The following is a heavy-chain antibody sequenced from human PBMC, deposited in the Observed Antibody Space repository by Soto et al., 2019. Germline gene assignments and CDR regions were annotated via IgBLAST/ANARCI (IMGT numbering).Heavy chain of an antibody. CDR3: ARDPYYYDSSYRGWYY. Sequence: EVQLVESGGGLVQPGGSLRLSCAASGFTFSSYSMNWFRQAPGKGLEWVSYISSSSSTIYYADSVKGRFTISRDNAKNSLYLQMNSMRDEDTAVYYCARDPYYYDSSYRGWYYWGQGTLVTVSS. J-gene: IGHJ4*02. V-gene: IGHV3-48*02. CDR2: ISSSSSTI. CDR1: GFTFSSYS. D-gene: IGHD3-22*01.